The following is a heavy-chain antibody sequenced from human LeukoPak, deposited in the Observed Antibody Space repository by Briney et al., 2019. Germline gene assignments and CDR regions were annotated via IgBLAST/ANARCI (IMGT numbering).Heavy chain of an antibody. Sequence: SETLSLTCTVSGYSISNGYYWGWVRQPPGKGLEWLGSIYRTGSTYYTPSLKSRVIISVDKSKNKFSLKLGSVTAADTAVYYCARHFRAAAGTWLNWFDPWGQGTLVTVSS. J-gene: IGHJ5*02. V-gene: IGHV4-38-2*02. CDR1: GYSISNGYY. D-gene: IGHD6-13*01. CDR3: ARHFRAAAGTWLNWFDP. CDR2: IYRTGST.